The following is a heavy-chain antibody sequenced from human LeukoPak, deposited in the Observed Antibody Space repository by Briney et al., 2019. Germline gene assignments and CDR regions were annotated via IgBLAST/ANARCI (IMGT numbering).Heavy chain of an antibody. D-gene: IGHD1-1*01. Sequence: ASVKVSCKASGGTFSSYAISWVRQAPGQGLEWMGGIIPIFGTANYAQKFQGRVTITADKSTSTAYMELSSLRSEDTAVYYCVRVRGRTTFGKFDPWGQGTLVTVSS. CDR2: IIPIFGTA. CDR1: GGTFSSYA. CDR3: VRVRGRTTFGKFDP. V-gene: IGHV1-69*06. J-gene: IGHJ5*02.